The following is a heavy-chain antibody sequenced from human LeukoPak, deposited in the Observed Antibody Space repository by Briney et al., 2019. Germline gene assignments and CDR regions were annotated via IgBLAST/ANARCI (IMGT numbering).Heavy chain of an antibody. CDR3: AHSFYSSSSYWFDP. J-gene: IGHJ5*02. D-gene: IGHD6-6*01. CDR1: GFSLSTSGVG. V-gene: IGHV2-5*01. Sequence: SGPTLVKPTQTLTLTCTFSGFSLSTSGVGVGWIRQPPGRALEWLALVYWNDDKRYSPSLKSRLTITKDTSKNQVVLTMTNMDPVDTATYYCAHSFYSSSSYWFDPWGQGTLVTVSS. CDR2: VYWNDDK.